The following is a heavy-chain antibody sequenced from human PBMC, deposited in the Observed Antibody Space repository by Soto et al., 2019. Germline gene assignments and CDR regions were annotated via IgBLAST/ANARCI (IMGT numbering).Heavy chain of an antibody. CDR2: ISSGSSTI. V-gene: IGHV3-48*01. Sequence: EVQLVESGGGLVQPGGSLRLSCAASGFTFSSYSMNWVRQAPGKGLEWLSYISSGSSTIYNADSVKGRFSISRDNTKNSLYLQMNSLRAEDTAVYYCARGLGYGYGLLGDVWGTGTTVTVS. J-gene: IGHJ6*03. CDR1: GFTFSSYS. D-gene: IGHD5-18*01. CDR3: ARGLGYGYGLLGDV.